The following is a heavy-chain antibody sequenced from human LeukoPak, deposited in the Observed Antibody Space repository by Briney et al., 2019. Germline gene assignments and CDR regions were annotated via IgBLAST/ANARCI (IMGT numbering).Heavy chain of an antibody. CDR1: GFTFSSYG. CDR2: ISYDGSNK. Sequence: GGSLRLSCAASGFTFSSYGMHWVRQAPGKGLEWVAVISYDGSNKYYADSVKGRFTISRDNFKNTLYLQMNSLRAEDTAVYYCAKDRRDGYNSNWFDPWGQGTLVTVSS. D-gene: IGHD5-24*01. CDR3: AKDRRDGYNSNWFDP. J-gene: IGHJ5*02. V-gene: IGHV3-30*18.